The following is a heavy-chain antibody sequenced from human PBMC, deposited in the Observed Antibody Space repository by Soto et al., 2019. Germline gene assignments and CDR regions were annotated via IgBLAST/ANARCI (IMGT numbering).Heavy chain of an antibody. Sequence: GESLKISCKGSGYSFPNYWIGWVRHLPGKGLEWMGSIYPSYSDTRYSPSFQGQVTISVDKSINTAYLQWSNLKALDTAMYFCARHDRCSTTICLHWFDPWGQRTLVSVSS. D-gene: IGHD2-2*01. J-gene: IGHJ5*02. V-gene: IGHV5-51*01. CDR2: IYPSYSDT. CDR3: ARHDRCSTTICLHWFDP. CDR1: GYSFPNYW.